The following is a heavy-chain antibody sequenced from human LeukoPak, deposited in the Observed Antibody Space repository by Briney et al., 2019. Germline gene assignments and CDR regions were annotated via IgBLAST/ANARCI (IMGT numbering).Heavy chain of an antibody. CDR3: ARGRGYCSSTSCYFFGFDY. V-gene: IGHV3-7*03. D-gene: IGHD2-2*01. CDR2: IKQDGSEK. J-gene: IGHJ4*02. CDR1: GFTFSSYW. Sequence: GGSLRLSCAASGFTFSSYWMSWVRQAPGKGLEWVANIKQDGSEKYYVDSVKGRFTISRDNAKNSLYLQMNSLRAEDTAAYYRARGRGYCSSTSCYFFGFDYWGQGTLVTVSS.